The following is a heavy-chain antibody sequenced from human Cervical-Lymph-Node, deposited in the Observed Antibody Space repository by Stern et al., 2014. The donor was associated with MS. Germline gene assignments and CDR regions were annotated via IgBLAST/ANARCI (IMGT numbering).Heavy chain of an antibody. CDR3: ARAGTRLYGMDV. CDR1: GGSITSGGYY. Sequence: VQLVESGPGLVKPSQTPSLTCTVSGGSITSGGYYWNWIRQHPGKVLEWIGYSYYSGNPHYNPSLKSRLTISVDTSKNQFALKVSSVTAADTAVYCCARAGTRLYGMDVWGQGTAVTVSS. D-gene: IGHD1-7*01. V-gene: IGHV4-31*03. CDR2: SYYSGNP. J-gene: IGHJ6*02.